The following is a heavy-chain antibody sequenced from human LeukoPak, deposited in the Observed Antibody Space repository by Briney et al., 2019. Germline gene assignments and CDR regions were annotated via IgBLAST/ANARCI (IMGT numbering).Heavy chain of an antibody. CDR3: ARARVVVPAAIGGSWFDP. CDR2: MNPNSGNT. D-gene: IGHD2-2*01. CDR1: GYTFTSYD. V-gene: IGHV1-8*01. J-gene: IGHJ5*02. Sequence: ASVKVSCKASGYTFTSYDINWVRQATGQGLEWMGWMNPNSGNTGYAQKFQGRVTMTRNTSISTAYMELSSLRSEDTAVYYCARARVVVPAAIGGSWFDPWGQGTLVTVSS.